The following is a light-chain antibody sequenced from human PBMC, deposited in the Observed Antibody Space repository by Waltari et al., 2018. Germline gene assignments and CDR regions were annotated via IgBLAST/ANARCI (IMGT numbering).Light chain of an antibody. Sequence: QSSPTQPAYVSGSPGPSITISCTGPSSHVGGYNYVPCYQQHPGKAPKHMIYEVSNRPSGVSNRFSGAKSGNTASLTIPGLQAEDEADYYCSSYTSSSTLVFGGGTKLTVL. J-gene: IGLJ2*01. CDR2: EVS. CDR1: SSHVGGYNY. V-gene: IGLV2-14*01. CDR3: SSYTSSSTLV.